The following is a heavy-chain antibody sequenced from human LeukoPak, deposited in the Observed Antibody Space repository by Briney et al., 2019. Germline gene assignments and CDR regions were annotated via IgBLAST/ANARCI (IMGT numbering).Heavy chain of an antibody. Sequence: GGSLRLSCAASGFTFSSYSMNWVRQAPGKGLEWVSSISSSSSYIYYADSVKGRFTISRDNAKNSLYLQMNGLRAEDTAVYYCARGDNYYDSSGPTIIWGQGTMVTVSS. CDR2: ISSSSSYI. CDR1: GFTFSSYS. CDR3: ARGDNYYDSSGPTII. D-gene: IGHD3-22*01. V-gene: IGHV3-21*01. J-gene: IGHJ3*02.